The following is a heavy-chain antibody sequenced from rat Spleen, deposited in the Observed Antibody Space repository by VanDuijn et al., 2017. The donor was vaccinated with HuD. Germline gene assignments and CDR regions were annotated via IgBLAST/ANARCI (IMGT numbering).Heavy chain of an antibody. V-gene: IGHV5-29*01. D-gene: IGHD1-2*01. CDR3: TRQGDSSYIYDR. J-gene: IGHJ2*01. CDR1: GFTFSNFG. CDR2: ISYDGTSI. Sequence: EVQLVESGGGVVQPGRSLKLSCAASGFTFSNFGMAWVRQAPTKGLEWVATISYDGTSISYRDSVKDRFTFYRDNARSTLYLQMDSLRSEDTATYYCTRQGDSSYIYDRWGQGVMVTVSS.